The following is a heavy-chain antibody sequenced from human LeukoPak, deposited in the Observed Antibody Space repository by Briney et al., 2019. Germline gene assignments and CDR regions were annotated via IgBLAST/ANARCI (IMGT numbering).Heavy chain of an antibody. J-gene: IGHJ3*02. CDR3: AKDTGVTVFGPGDAYDI. Sequence: GGSLRLSCAASGFTFSSSGIHWVRQAPGKGLEWVAFIRYDGSNKYYADSVKGRFTISRDNSKNTLFLQMNSLRAEDTAVYYCAKDTGVTVFGPGDAYDIWGQGTMVTVSS. CDR2: IRYDGSNK. D-gene: IGHD3-3*01. CDR1: GFTFSSSG. V-gene: IGHV3-30*02.